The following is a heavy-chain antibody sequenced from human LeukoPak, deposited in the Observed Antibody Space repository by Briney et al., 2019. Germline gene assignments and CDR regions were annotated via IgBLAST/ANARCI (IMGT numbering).Heavy chain of an antibody. CDR2: ISGSGGST. Sequence: AGGSLRLSCAASGFTFSSYAMSWVRQAPGKGLEWVSAISGSGGSTYYADSVKGRFTISRDNSKNTLYLQMNSLRAEDTAVYYCAKAWGDFGYYYYVMDVWGQGTTVTVSS. CDR3: AKAWGDFGYYYYVMDV. J-gene: IGHJ6*02. D-gene: IGHD3-3*01. CDR1: GFTFSSYA. V-gene: IGHV3-23*01.